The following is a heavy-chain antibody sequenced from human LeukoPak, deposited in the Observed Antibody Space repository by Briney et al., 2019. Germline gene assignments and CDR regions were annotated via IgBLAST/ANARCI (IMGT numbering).Heavy chain of an antibody. D-gene: IGHD1-26*01. CDR3: ATEISYSGSYFGVSETYDY. Sequence: GASVKVSCKVSGYTLTELSMHWVRQAPGKGLEWMGGFDPEDGETIYAQKFQGRVTMTEDTSTDTAYMELSSLRSEDTAVYYCATEISYSGSYFGVSETYDYWGQGTLVTVSS. CDR1: GYTLTELS. CDR2: FDPEDGET. V-gene: IGHV1-24*01. J-gene: IGHJ4*02.